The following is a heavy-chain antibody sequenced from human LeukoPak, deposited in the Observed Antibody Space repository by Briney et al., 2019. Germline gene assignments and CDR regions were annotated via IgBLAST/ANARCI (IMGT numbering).Heavy chain of an antibody. J-gene: IGHJ4*02. CDR2: IYSGGGT. V-gene: IGHV3-66*01. D-gene: IGHD4-23*01. CDR1: GFTISENY. Sequence: GGSLRLSCAASGFTISENYMSWVRQAPGKGQEWVSLIYSGGGTYYADSVKGRFTISRDSSKNTLYLHMNSLRAEDTAVYYCARYVVSNNSLNPVDYCGQGTLVTVSS. CDR3: ARYVVSNNSLNPVDY.